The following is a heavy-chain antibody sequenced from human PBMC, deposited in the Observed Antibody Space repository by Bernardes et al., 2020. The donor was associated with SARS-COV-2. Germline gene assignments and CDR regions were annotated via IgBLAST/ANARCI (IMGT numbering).Heavy chain of an antibody. D-gene: IGHD3-3*01. CDR3: AKDLTYYDLWSGYLVARGDYYYGMDV. CDR1: AFPFSSYA. CDR2: LSYDGRTK. J-gene: IGHJ6*02. Sequence: GWSLRPSCAASAFPFSSYAMHWVRQAPGKRLEWVAVLSYDGRTKHYADSVKGPFTISRDTSKTTLYLQMNSLTAEDTAVYYCAKDLTYYDLWSGYLVARGDYYYGMDVWGQGTTVTVSS. V-gene: IGHV3-30*18.